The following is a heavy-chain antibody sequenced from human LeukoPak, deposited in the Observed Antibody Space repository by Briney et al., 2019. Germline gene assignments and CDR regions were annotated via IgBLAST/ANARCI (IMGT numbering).Heavy chain of an antibody. CDR2: ISAYNGNT. Sequence: ASVKVSCKASGYIFTSYGISWVRQAPGQGLEWMGWISAYNGNTNYAQKLQGRVTMTTDTSTSTAYMELRSLRSDDTAVYYCARDRGGLRFLEWLSADYYYYMDVWGKGTTVTVSS. V-gene: IGHV1-18*01. J-gene: IGHJ6*03. CDR3: ARDRGGLRFLEWLSADYYYYMDV. D-gene: IGHD3-3*01. CDR1: GYIFTSYG.